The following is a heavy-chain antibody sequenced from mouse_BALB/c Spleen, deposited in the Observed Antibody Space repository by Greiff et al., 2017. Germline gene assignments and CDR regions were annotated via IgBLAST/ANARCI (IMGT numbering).Heavy chain of an antibody. D-gene: IGHD1-1*01. J-gene: IGHJ1*01. CDR2: IDPANGNT. V-gene: IGHV14-3*02. CDR3: ARDYGSRNWYFDV. CDR1: GFNIKDTY. Sequence: VQLKESGAELVKPGASVKLSCTASGFNIKDTYMHWVKQRPEQGLEWIGRIDPANGNTKYDPKFQGKATITADTSSNTAYLQLSSLTSEDTAVYYCARDYGSRNWYFDVWGAGTTVTVSS.